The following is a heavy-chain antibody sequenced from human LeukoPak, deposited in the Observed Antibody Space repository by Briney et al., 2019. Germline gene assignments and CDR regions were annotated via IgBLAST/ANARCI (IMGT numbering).Heavy chain of an antibody. CDR3: ARDGCSSTSCSEGFQY. Sequence: GRALRLSCAASGFTFSSYAMHWVRQAPGKGLDWVAVISYDGSYKNYADSVKGRFTISRDNSRNTVYLQMTSLRPEDTAVYYCARDGCSSTSCSEGFQYWGQGTLVTVSS. V-gene: IGHV3-30*04. CDR1: GFTFSSYA. CDR2: ISYDGSYK. J-gene: IGHJ1*01. D-gene: IGHD2-2*01.